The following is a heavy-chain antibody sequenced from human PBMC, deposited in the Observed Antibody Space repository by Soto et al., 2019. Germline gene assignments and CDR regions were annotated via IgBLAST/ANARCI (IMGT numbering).Heavy chain of an antibody. D-gene: IGHD1-26*01. CDR2: IKSKTDGGTT. CDR1: GFTFSNAW. Sequence: EVQLVESGGGLVKPGGYLRLSCAASGFTFSNAWMSWVRQAPGKGLEWVGRIKSKTDGGTTDYAAPVKGRLTISREDSKNPLYLQMNSLKTEDTAVYYCPTDGIVGATVFDYWGQGTLVTVSS. V-gene: IGHV3-15*01. J-gene: IGHJ4*02. CDR3: PTDGIVGATVFDY.